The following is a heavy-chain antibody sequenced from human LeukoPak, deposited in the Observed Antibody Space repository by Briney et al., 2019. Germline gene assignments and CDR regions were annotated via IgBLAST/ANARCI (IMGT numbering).Heavy chain of an antibody. Sequence: GGSLRLSCAASGFTFGEYGMHWVRQAPGKGLEWVSHITWDGGSTYYAGSVKGRFTISRDNSKNSLYLQMNSLGAEDTALYYCAKDIHIGHGSGWPESWGQGTLVTVSS. CDR2: ITWDGGST. V-gene: IGHV3-43D*03. J-gene: IGHJ5*02. D-gene: IGHD6-19*01. CDR3: AKDIHIGHGSGWPES. CDR1: GFTFGEYG.